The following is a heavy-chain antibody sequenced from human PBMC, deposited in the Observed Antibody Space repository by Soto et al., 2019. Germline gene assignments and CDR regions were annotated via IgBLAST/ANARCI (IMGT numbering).Heavy chain of an antibody. CDR3: ATPPGGQYCSSTSCYFYY. CDR2: IYYSGST. V-gene: IGHV4-39*01. CDR1: GGSISSSSYY. D-gene: IGHD2-2*01. J-gene: IGHJ4*02. Sequence: SETLSLTCTVSGGSISSSSYYWGWIRQPPGKGLEWIGSIYYSGSTYYNPSLKSRVTISVDTSKNQFSLKLSSVTAADTAMYYCATPPGGQYCSSTSCYFYYWGQGTLVTVSS.